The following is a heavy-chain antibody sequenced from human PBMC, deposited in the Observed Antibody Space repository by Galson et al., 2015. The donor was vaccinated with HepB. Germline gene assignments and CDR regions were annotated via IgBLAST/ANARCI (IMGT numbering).Heavy chain of an antibody. D-gene: IGHD3-10*01. CDR3: ADMVRGRNGEYFRH. CDR2: IIDNGGNT. Sequence: SLRLSCAASGFTFSSYAMTWVRQAPGKGLEWVSTIIDNGGNTYDADSVKGRFTISRDNSKNTLYLQMNSLRAEDTAVYYCADMVRGRNGEYFRHWGQGTLVTVSS. J-gene: IGHJ1*01. CDR1: GFTFSSYA. V-gene: IGHV3-23*01.